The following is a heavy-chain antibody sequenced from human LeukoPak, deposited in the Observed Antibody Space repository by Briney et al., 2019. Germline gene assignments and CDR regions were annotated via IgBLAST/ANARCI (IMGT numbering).Heavy chain of an antibody. CDR3: GRPLVGTSSAALDI. CDR1: GFTFNNYW. J-gene: IGHJ3*02. CDR2: TSSDGRIT. Sequence: GGSLRLSCAASGFTFNNYWMHWVRQAPGKGLVWVSVTSSDGRITNYADSVKGRFTISRDNAKNTLYLQLNSLRAEDTAVYYCGRPLVGTSSAALDIWGQGTMVTVSS. D-gene: IGHD1-26*01. V-gene: IGHV3-74*01.